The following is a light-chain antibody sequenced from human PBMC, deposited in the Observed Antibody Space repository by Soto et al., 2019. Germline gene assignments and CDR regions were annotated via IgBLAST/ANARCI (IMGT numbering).Light chain of an antibody. Sequence: EIVLTQSPGTLSLSPGERVTLSCGASQSVPANYLAWYQQKPGQAPRLLIYGASNRATGIPDSFRGSGYGTDFPLTVSRLEPEDFAVYFCLQYGTPWWTFGQGARVEIK. V-gene: IGKV3-20*01. J-gene: IGKJ1*01. CDR1: QSVPANY. CDR2: GAS. CDR3: LQYGTPWWT.